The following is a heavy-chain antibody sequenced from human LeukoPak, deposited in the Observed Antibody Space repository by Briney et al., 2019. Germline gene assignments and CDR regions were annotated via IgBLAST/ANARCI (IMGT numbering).Heavy chain of an antibody. CDR1: GFTFSSYS. J-gene: IGHJ4*02. CDR3: ARVYSSGWPDY. CDR2: ISSSSSYI. V-gene: IGHV3-21*01. D-gene: IGHD6-19*01. Sequence: GGSLRLSCAASGFTFSSYSMNWVRQAPGKGLEWVSSISSSSSYIYYADSVKGRFTISRDNAKNSLYLQMDSLRAEDTAVYYCARVYSSGWPDYWGQGTLVTVSS.